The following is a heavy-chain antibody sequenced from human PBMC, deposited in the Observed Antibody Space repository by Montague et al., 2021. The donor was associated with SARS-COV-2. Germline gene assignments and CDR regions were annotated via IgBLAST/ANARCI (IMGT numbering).Heavy chain of an antibody. V-gene: IGHV4-59*01. CDR1: GTSITSYY. D-gene: IGHD3-10*01. Sequence: SETLSLTCSVSGTSITSYYWNWIRQPPGKGLEWIGYISDSGSTNYSPSLKSRVTMFVDTSKNQMSLKLTSVTAADTAVYYCARGCLSYFGAGSHCYGMDVWGQGTTVTVSS. CDR3: ARGCLSYFGAGSHCYGMDV. J-gene: IGHJ6*02. CDR2: ISDSGST.